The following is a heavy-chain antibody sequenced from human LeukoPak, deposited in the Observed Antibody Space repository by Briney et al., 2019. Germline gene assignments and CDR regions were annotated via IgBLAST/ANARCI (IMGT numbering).Heavy chain of an antibody. D-gene: IGHD6-19*01. J-gene: IGHJ4*02. CDR3: ATTFSSGWFPFDY. CDR2: ISWDGGST. Sequence: GGSLRLSCAASGFTFDDYTMHWVRQAPGKGLEWVSLISWDGGSTYYADSVKGRFTISRDNSKNSLYLQMNSLRTEDTALYYCATTFSSGWFPFDYWGQGTLVTVSS. CDR1: GFTFDDYT. V-gene: IGHV3-43*01.